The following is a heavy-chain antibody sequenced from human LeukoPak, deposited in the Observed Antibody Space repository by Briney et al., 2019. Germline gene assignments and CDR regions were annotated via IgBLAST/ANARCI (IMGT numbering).Heavy chain of an antibody. D-gene: IGHD3/OR15-3a*01. V-gene: IGHV1-8*01. CDR2: MNPNSGNT. CDR3: ATKGLSDDAFDI. Sequence: ASVKVSCKASGYTFTSYDINWVRQATGQGLEWMGWMNPNSGNTGYAQKFQGRVTMTRNTSISTAYMELSSLRSEDTAVYYCATKGLSDDAFDIWGQGTLVTVSS. J-gene: IGHJ3*02. CDR1: GYTFTSYD.